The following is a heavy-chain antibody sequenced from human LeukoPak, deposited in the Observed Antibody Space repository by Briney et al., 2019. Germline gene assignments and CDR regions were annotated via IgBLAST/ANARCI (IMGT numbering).Heavy chain of an antibody. CDR2: IYHSGYT. J-gene: IGHJ4*02. D-gene: IGHD5-24*01. V-gene: IGHV4-39*01. CDR3: ARTGGDGSNFDY. Sequence: PSETLSLTCTVSGGSINSSSYYWGWIRQPPGEALEWIGSIYHSGYTYYNPSLKGRVTISVDTSKNQFSLKLSSVTAADTAVYYCARTGGDGSNFDYWGQGTLVTVSS. CDR1: GGSINSSSYY.